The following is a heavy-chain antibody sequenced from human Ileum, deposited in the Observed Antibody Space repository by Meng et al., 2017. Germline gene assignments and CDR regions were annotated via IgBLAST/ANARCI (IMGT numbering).Heavy chain of an antibody. CDR3: ARGGPWFDP. V-gene: IGHV4-34*01. CDR2: INHSGST. CDR1: GGSFSGYY. J-gene: IGHJ5*02. Sequence: QVPLPQWGAGLWKPSETLSPTCAGYGGSFSGYYWSWIRQPPGKGLEWIGEINHSGSTNYNPSLKSRVTISVDTSKNQFSLKLSSVTAADTAVYYCARGGPWFDPWGQGTLVTVSS.